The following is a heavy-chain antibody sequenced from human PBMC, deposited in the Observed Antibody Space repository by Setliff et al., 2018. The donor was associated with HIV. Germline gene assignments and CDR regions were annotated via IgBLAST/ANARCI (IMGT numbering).Heavy chain of an antibody. D-gene: IGHD2-15*01. J-gene: IGHJ2*01. V-gene: IGHV4-59*01. CDR3: ARGTTYWSWYLDL. CDR1: GDSLGSYY. Sequence: ASETLSLTCIVSGDSLGSYYWSWIRQSPGKGLEWIGDVHDSGGTRYNPSLDSRVTISSDTSTNQFSLKLHSVTAADTAVYFCARGTTYWSWYLDLWGRGTLVTSPQ. CDR2: VHDSGGT.